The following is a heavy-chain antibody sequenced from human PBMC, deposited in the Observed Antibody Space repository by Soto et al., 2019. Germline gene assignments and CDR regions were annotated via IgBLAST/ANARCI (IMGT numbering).Heavy chain of an antibody. D-gene: IGHD3-9*01. J-gene: IGHJ3*02. V-gene: IGHV4-61*01. CDR2: IYYSGST. Sequence: SETLSITCTVSGASVSSGSYGWSWIRQPPGKELEWLGYIYYSGSTNYNPSHQGRVTISIDTSKNEFTLKLMSVTVADTAVYYCAASYYAILTGHFAFDIWGHGTMVTVSS. CDR3: AASYYAILTGHFAFDI. CDR1: GASVSSGSYG.